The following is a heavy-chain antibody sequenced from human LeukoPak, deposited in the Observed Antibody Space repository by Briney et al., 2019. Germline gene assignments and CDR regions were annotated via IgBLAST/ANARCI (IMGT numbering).Heavy chain of an antibody. CDR3: TRETWFIGN. Sequence: PGRSLRLSCAASGFTFSSYGMHWVRQAPGKGLEWVAVIWYDGSNKYYADSVKGRFTISRDNSKNTLYLQMNSLRAEDTAVYYCTRETWFIGNWGQGTLVTVSS. V-gene: IGHV3-33*01. D-gene: IGHD2-8*02. J-gene: IGHJ4*02. CDR1: GFTFSSYG. CDR2: IWYDGSNK.